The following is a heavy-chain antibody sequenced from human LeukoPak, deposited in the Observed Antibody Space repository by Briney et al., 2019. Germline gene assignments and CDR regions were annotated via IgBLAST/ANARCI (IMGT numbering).Heavy chain of an antibody. D-gene: IGHD5-12*01. CDR2: IYYSGST. CDR1: GGSISSYY. Sequence: PSETLSLTCTVSGGSISSYYWSWIRQPPGKGLEWIGYIYYSGSTNYNPSLKSRVTISVDTSKNQFSLKLSSVTAADTAVYYCAKGGGYEAQYYYYYLDVWGKGTTVTISS. V-gene: IGHV4-59*01. J-gene: IGHJ6*03. CDR3: AKGGGYEAQYYYYYLDV.